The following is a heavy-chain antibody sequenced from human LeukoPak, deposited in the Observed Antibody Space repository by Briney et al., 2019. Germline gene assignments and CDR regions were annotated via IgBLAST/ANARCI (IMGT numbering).Heavy chain of an antibody. V-gene: IGHV3-9*01. CDR3: AKAYRDGDFYDH. Sequence: GGSLRLSCAASGFTFDDYAMHWVRHAPGKGLEWVSGISWNSGSIGYADSVKGRFTISRDNAKNSLYLQMNSLRAEDTALYYCAKAYRDGDFYDHWGQGTLVTVSS. D-gene: IGHD4-17*01. CDR1: GFTFDDYA. J-gene: IGHJ4*02. CDR2: ISWNSGSI.